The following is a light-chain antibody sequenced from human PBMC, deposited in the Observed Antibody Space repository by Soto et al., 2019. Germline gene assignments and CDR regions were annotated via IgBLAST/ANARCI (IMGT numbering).Light chain of an antibody. V-gene: IGKV1-5*03. CDR3: QHYNSYSEA. CDR1: QTISSW. CDR2: KAS. Sequence: DIQMTQSPSTLSGSVGDRVTITCLASQTISSWLAWYQQKPGKAPKLLIYKASTLKSGVPSRFSGSVSGTEFTLTISSLQTDDFATYYCQHYNSYSEAFGQGTKV. J-gene: IGKJ1*01.